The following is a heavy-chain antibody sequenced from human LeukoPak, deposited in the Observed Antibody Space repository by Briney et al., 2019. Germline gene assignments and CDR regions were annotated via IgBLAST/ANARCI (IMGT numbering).Heavy chain of an antibody. CDR2: TYTSGDT. Sequence: PSETLSLTCTVSGGSMTGYYWSWIRQPAGKGRDWIGRTYTSGDTNYNPSLKSRVTMSVDTSKNQFSLKLTSVTAADTAVYYCARSISWYSYLDYWGQGTLVTVSS. J-gene: IGHJ4*02. V-gene: IGHV4-4*07. CDR3: ARSISWYSYLDY. CDR1: GGSMTGYY. D-gene: IGHD6-13*01.